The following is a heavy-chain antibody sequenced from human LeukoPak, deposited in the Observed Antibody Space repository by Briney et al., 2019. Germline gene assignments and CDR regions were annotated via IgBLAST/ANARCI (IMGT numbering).Heavy chain of an antibody. D-gene: IGHD2-2*01. J-gene: IGHJ6*02. V-gene: IGHV3-7*01. CDR2: IKQDGSEK. CDR1: GFTFSSYW. CDR3: ARDRPRYCSSTSCYARVQYYYDGMDV. Sequence: PGGSLRLSCAASGFTFSSYWMSWVRQAPGKGLEWVANIKQDGSEKYYVDSVKGRFTISRDNAKNSLYLQMNSLRAEDTAVYYCARDRPRYCSSTSCYARVQYYYDGMDVWGQGTTVTVSS.